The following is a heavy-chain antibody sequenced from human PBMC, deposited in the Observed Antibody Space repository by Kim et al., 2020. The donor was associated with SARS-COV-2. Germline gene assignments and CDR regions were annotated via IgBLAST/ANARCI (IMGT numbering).Heavy chain of an antibody. V-gene: IGHV3-33*06. D-gene: IGHD4-4*01. Sequence: GGSLRLSCAASGFTFSSYGMHWFRQAPGKVLEWVAVIWYDGSKKYYADSLKGRFTISRDNSKNTLYLQINSLRAEDTAVYYCAKGYTWDYSNYYYYYGMDVWGQGTTVTVSS. CDR1: GFTFSSYG. CDR2: IWYDGSKK. J-gene: IGHJ6*02. CDR3: AKGYTWDYSNYYYYYGMDV.